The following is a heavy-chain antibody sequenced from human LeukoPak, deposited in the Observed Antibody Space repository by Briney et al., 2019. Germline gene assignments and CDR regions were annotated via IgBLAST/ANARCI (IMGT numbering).Heavy chain of an antibody. Sequence: GGSLRLSCTASGSTFSSYWMHWVRQGPGKGLVWVSRIDTDGSSTSYADSVKGRFTISRDNAKNTLYLQMNSLRAEDTAVYYCARPYYDILTGYWEDDTFDIWGQGTMVTVSS. J-gene: IGHJ3*02. D-gene: IGHD3-9*01. CDR3: ARPYYDILTGYWEDDTFDI. CDR1: GSTFSSYW. CDR2: IDTDGSST. V-gene: IGHV3-74*01.